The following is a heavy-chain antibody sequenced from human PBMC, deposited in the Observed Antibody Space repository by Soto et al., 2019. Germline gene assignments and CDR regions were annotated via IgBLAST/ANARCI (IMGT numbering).Heavy chain of an antibody. CDR3: ARDRGSSRPPGMDV. Sequence: LSQTLSLTCAISGDSVSSNSAAWNWIRQSPSRGLEWLGRTYYRSKWYNDYAVSVKSRITINPDTSKNRFSLQLNSVTPEDTAVYYCARDRGSSRPPGMDVWGQGTTVTVSS. J-gene: IGHJ6*02. V-gene: IGHV6-1*01. D-gene: IGHD6-13*01. CDR1: GDSVSSNSAA. CDR2: TYYRSKWYN.